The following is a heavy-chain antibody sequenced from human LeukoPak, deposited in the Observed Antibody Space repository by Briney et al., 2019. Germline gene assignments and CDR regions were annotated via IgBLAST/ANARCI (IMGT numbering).Heavy chain of an antibody. V-gene: IGHV3-48*03. J-gene: IGHJ4*02. CDR2: ISSSGSTI. CDR3: ARGPSGGNTLWMDY. D-gene: IGHD2-21*01. CDR1: GFTFSSYE. Sequence: GGSLRLSCAASGFTFSSYEMNWVRQAPGKGLEWVSYISSSGSTIYYADSVKGRFTVPRDNAKNSLYLQMNSLRAEDTTVYYCARGPSGGNTLWMDYWGQGTLVTVSS.